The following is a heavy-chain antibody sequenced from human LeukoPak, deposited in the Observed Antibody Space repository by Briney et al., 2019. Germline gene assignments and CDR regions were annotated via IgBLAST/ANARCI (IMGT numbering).Heavy chain of an antibody. V-gene: IGHV3-30*04. D-gene: IGHD3-10*01. CDR2: ISYDGSNE. Sequence: GRSLRLSCAASGFTFSTYAMHWVRQAPDKGLEWVALISYDGSNEYYADSVKGRFTISSDNSKKSLYLQMNSLRVEDTAVYYCARPYGSGSYYPFDYWGQGTLVTVSS. CDR1: GFTFSTYA. J-gene: IGHJ4*02. CDR3: ARPYGSGSYYPFDY.